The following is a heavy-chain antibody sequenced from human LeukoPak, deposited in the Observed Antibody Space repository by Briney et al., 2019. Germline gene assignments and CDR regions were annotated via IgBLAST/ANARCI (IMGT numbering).Heavy chain of an antibody. Sequence: ASVKVSCKASGYTFTSYYMHWVRQAPEQGLEWMGIINPSGGSTSYAQKFQGRVTMTRDTSTSTVYMELSSLRSEDTAVYYCARDVGSYFTYFDYWAREPWSPSPQ. J-gene: IGHJ4*02. CDR1: GYTFTSYY. V-gene: IGHV1-46*01. CDR2: INPSGGST. D-gene: IGHD1-26*01. CDR3: ARDVGSYFTYFDY.